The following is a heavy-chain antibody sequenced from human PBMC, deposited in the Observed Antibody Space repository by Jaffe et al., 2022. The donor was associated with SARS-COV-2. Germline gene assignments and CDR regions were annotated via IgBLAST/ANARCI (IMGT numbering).Heavy chain of an antibody. CDR2: ISYSGGA. V-gene: IGHV4-31*03. J-gene: IGHJ4*02. D-gene: IGHD4-17*01. CDR3: ARSGDHVPHYYDY. CDR1: HGSISSGAYY. Sequence: QAQLQESGPGQVKPSQTLSLTCTVSHGSISSGAYYWTWIRQHPGSGLEWIGHISYSGGAYHNPSLKSRVTMSTDTSKNQFSLKLSAVTAADTAVYYCARSGDHVPHYYDYWGQGTLVTVSS.